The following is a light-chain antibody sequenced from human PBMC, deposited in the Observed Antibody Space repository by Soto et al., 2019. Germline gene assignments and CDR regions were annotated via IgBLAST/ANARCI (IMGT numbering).Light chain of an antibody. Sequence: EIVLTQSPGTLSLSPGERATLSCRASQSVTSSYLVWYQQKPGQAPRLLIYGASSRATGIPDRFSGSGSGTDFTLTISRLEPEDSEVYYCQQYGSLPWTFGQGTKVEIK. J-gene: IGKJ1*01. V-gene: IGKV3-20*01. CDR1: QSVTSSY. CDR2: GAS. CDR3: QQYGSLPWT.